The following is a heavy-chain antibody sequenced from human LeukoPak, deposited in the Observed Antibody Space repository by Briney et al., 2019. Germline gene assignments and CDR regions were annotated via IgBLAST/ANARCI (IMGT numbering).Heavy chain of an antibody. CDR2: IYSGGST. Sequence: SETLSLTCTVSGGSLSDFYWSWIRQPAGKGLEWIGRIYSGGSTNYNPSLKSRVTMSVDTSKKQFSLNLGSVTAADTAVYYCARDFDFWGQGTLVTVSS. V-gene: IGHV4-4*07. J-gene: IGHJ4*02. CDR1: GGSLSDFY. CDR3: ARDFDF.